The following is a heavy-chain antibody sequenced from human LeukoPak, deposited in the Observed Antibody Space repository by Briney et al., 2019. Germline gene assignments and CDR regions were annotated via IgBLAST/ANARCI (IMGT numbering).Heavy chain of an antibody. CDR3: AREEVGPNYYYYGMDV. J-gene: IGHJ6*02. CDR2: ISRSSSYI. D-gene: IGHD2-15*01. V-gene: IGHV3-21*01. Sequence: GGSLRLSCGASGFTFSTYSMNWVRQAPGKGLEWVSSISRSSSYIYYADSVKGRFTISRDNAADSLYLQMNSLRAEDTAVYYCAREEVGPNYYYYGMDVWGQGTTVTVSS. CDR1: GFTFSTYS.